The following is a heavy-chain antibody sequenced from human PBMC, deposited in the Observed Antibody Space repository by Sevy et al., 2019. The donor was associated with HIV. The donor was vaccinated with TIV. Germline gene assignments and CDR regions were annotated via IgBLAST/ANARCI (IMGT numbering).Heavy chain of an antibody. CDR2: ISWNSRSI. CDR1: GFNFDDYG. CDR3: AKDIAVAGPLLYYFDY. V-gene: IGHV3-9*01. J-gene: IGHJ4*02. Sequence: GGSLRLSCTASGFNFDDYGMHWVRQAPGKGLEWVSGISWNSRSIGYADSAKGRFTISRDGAQNSLYLQMSSLRPEDTDFYYCAKDIAVAGPLLYYFDYWGQGTLVTVSS. D-gene: IGHD6-19*01.